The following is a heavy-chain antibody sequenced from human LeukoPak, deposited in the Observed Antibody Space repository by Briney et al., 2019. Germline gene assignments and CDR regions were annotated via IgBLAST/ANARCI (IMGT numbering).Heavy chain of an antibody. CDR2: ISCSCGGT. V-gene: IGHV3-23*01. D-gene: IGHD1-26*01. CDR1: GFIFSTYA. CDR3: AKNRGAGSHYYYHMNF. Sequence: RGALRLSCAASGFIFSTYAMTWVGQAAGRGLDGVSLISCSCGGTYYAESVKGRFTISRDNSKNTLYLQLNSLRVEDTAVYYCAKNRGAGSHYYYHMNFWGKGTTVTVSS. J-gene: IGHJ6*03.